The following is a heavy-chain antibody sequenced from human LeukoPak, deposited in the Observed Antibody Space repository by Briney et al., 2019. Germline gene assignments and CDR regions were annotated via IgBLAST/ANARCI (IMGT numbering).Heavy chain of an antibody. D-gene: IGHD3-9*01. V-gene: IGHV1-2*02. J-gene: IGHJ6*03. CDR3: ARDLASITIFPHYYMDV. CDR1: GYTFTGYY. CDR2: ISPNSGGT. Sequence: ASVKVSCKASGYTFTGYYIHWVRQAPGQGLEWMGWISPNSGGTNYAQKFQGRVTMTRDTSISTAYMELSRLRSDDTAVYYCARDLASITIFPHYYMDVWGKGTTVTVSS.